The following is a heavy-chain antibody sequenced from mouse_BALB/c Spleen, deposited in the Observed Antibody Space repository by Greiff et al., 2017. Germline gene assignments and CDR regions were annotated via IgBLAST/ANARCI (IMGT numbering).Heavy chain of an antibody. D-gene: IGHD4-1*01. V-gene: IGHV10-1*02. CDR1: GFTFNTYA. Sequence: EVKLVESGGGLVQPKGSLKLSCAASGFTFNTYAMNWVRQAPGKGLEWVARIRSKSNNYATYYADSVKDRFTISRDDSQSMLYLQMNNLKTEDTAMYYCVTGTWFAYWGQGTLVTVSA. J-gene: IGHJ3*01. CDR3: VTGTWFAY. CDR2: IRSKSNNYAT.